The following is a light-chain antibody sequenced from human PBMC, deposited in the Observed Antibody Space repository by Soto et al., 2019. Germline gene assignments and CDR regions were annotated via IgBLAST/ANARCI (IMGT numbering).Light chain of an antibody. V-gene: IGLV2-14*01. CDR1: SSDVGGYNY. CDR2: EVS. Sequence: QSALTQPASVSGSPGQSITISCTGTSSDVGGYNYVSWYQQHPGKAPKLMIYEVSNWPSGVSNRFSGSKSGNTDSLTISGLQAEDDADYYCSSYTSSSTVVFGGGTKLTVL. J-gene: IGLJ2*01. CDR3: SSYTSSSTVV.